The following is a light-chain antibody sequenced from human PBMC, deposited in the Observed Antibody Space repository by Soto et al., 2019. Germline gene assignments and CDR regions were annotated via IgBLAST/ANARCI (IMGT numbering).Light chain of an antibody. CDR3: HQYGVSSGT. CDR1: QGVSGSY. V-gene: IGKV3-20*01. J-gene: IGKJ2*01. Sequence: EIVLTQSPGTLSLSPEERATLSCRASQGVSGSYLAWYQQKPGQAPRLLIYGASTRATGIPDRFSGSGSGTDFTLTISSLEPEDFAVYYCHQYGVSSGTFGQGTNLEIK. CDR2: GAS.